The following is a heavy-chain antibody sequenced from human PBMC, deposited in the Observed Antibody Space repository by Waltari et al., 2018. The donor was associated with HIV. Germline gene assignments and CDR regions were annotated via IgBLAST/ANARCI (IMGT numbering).Heavy chain of an antibody. Sequence: QVQLQESGPGLVKPSETLSLTCTVSGGSISSYYWSWIRQPAGKGLEWIGRIYTSGSPNSHPSLKSRVTMSEDTSKNHFSLKLSSVTAADTAVYYCARFVGSSWVHGMDVWGQGTTVTVSS. CDR3: ARFVGSSWVHGMDV. CDR1: GGSISSYY. D-gene: IGHD6-13*01. CDR2: IYTSGSP. V-gene: IGHV4-4*07. J-gene: IGHJ6*02.